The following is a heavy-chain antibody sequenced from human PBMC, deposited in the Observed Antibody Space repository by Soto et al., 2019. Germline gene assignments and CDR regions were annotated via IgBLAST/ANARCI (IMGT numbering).Heavy chain of an antibody. CDR1: GFTFSSYS. J-gene: IGHJ6*02. D-gene: IGHD6-19*01. Sequence: GSLRLSCAASGFTFSSYSMNWVRQAPGKGLEWVSSISSSSSYIYYADSVKGRFTISRDNAKNSLYLQMNSLRAEDTAVYYCAPPAAVAGTAIYGMDVWGQGTTVTVSS. CDR3: APPAAVAGTAIYGMDV. V-gene: IGHV3-21*01. CDR2: ISSSSSYI.